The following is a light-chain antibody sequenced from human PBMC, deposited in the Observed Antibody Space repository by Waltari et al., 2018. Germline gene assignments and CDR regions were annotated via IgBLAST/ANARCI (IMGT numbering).Light chain of an antibody. CDR1: SSNIGSNT. Sequence: QSVLTQSPSTSGTPGQKVTISCSGSSSNIGSNTVNWYQQLPGTAPKLLIYGNNQRPSGVPDRFSGSKSGTSASLASSGLQSEDEADYYCAAWDDSLIGPVFGGGTKLTVL. CDR2: GNN. V-gene: IGLV1-44*01. CDR3: AAWDDSLIGPV. J-gene: IGLJ3*02.